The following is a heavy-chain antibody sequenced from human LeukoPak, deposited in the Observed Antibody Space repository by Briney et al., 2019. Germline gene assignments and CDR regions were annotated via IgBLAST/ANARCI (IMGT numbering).Heavy chain of an antibody. CDR3: ARDRPMPKLRFLEWLSG. CDR2: INWNGGSI. J-gene: IGHJ4*02. Sequence: GGSLRLSCAASGFTFDDYGMSWVRQAPGKGLEWVSVINWNGGSIGYADSVKGRFTISRDNAKNSLYLQMNSLRAEDTAVYYCARDRPMPKLRFLEWLSGWGQGTLVTVSS. V-gene: IGHV3-20*04. D-gene: IGHD3-3*01. CDR1: GFTFDDYG.